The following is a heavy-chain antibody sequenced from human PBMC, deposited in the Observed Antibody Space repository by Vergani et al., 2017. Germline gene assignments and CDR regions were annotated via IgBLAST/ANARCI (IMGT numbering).Heavy chain of an antibody. CDR3: ASGRNNWNGDFDY. CDR2: IYYSGST. D-gene: IGHD1-20*01. V-gene: IGHV4-61*01. J-gene: IGHJ4*02. Sequence: QVQLQESGPGLVKPSETLSLTCTVSGGSVSSGSYYWSWIRQPPGKGLEWIGYIYYSGSTNYNPSLKSRVTISVDTSKNQFSLKLSSVTAADTAVYYCASGRNNWNGDFDYWGQGTLVTVSS. CDR1: GGSVSSGSYY.